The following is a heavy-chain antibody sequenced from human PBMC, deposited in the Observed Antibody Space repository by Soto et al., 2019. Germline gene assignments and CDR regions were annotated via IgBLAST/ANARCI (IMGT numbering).Heavy chain of an antibody. CDR2: ISGSGGST. CDR3: ARVRIAARPVDY. CDR1: GFTFSSYA. Sequence: PGGSLRLSCAAPGFTFSSYAMSWVRQAPGKGLEWVSAISGSGGSTYYADSVKGRFTIPRDNSKNTLYLQMNSLRAEDTAVYYCARVRIAARPVDYWGQGTLVTVSS. D-gene: IGHD6-6*01. J-gene: IGHJ4*02. V-gene: IGHV3-23*01.